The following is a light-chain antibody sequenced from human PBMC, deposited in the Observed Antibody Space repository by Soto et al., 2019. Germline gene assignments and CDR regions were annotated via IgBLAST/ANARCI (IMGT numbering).Light chain of an antibody. CDR2: WAS. CDR1: QNVLYSTNNKNF. J-gene: IGKJ1*01. Sequence: DIVLSQSPDSLAVSMGERVTINCKSSQNVLYSTNNKNFLTWYQQKPGQPPKLLIYWASTREYGVPDRFSGSGSGTDFTLTISSLQAEDVAVYYCQQYYSSPTFGQGTKLDSK. V-gene: IGKV4-1*01. CDR3: QQYYSSPT.